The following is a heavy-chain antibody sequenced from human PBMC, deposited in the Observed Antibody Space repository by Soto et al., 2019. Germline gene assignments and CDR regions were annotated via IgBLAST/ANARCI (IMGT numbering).Heavy chain of an antibody. CDR1: GDTFSNYG. Sequence: ASVKISCNTSGDTFSNYGITWVRQAQGHPLEWLGWISLYSDGTNYAEKFQGRVSMTTDTSTTEAYMELRSMRSDDTAVYYCARVVPGAEAWFGPWGQGTLVTVSS. CDR3: ARVVPGAEAWFGP. D-gene: IGHD2-2*01. V-gene: IGHV1-18*04. J-gene: IGHJ5*02. CDR2: ISLYSDGT.